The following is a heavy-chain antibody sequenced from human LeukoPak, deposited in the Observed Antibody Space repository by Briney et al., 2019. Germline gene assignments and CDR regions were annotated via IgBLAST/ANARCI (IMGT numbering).Heavy chain of an antibody. D-gene: IGHD5-18*01. CDR3: AKDPASGPQLWFSFDY. Sequence: GRSLRLSCAASGFTFSSCGMHWVRQAPGKGLEWVAVISYDGSNKYYADSVKGRFTISRDNSKNTLYLQMNSLRAEDTAVYYCAKDPASGPQLWFSFDYWGQGTLVTVSS. CDR2: ISYDGSNK. J-gene: IGHJ4*02. CDR1: GFTFSSCG. V-gene: IGHV3-30*18.